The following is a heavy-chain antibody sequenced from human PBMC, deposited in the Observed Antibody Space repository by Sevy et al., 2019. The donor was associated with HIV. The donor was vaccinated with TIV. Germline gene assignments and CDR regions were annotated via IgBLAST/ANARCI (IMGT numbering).Heavy chain of an antibody. Sequence: GGSLRLSCAASGFTFSNYWMNWVRQAPGKGRGWVANIKQDGSEKRYVESVKGRFTISRDNAKNSLYLQMNSLRAEDAAVYYCARDRGMIVNYWGQGTLVTVSS. V-gene: IGHV3-7*01. J-gene: IGHJ4*02. D-gene: IGHD3-22*01. CDR1: GFTFSNYW. CDR3: ARDRGMIVNY. CDR2: IKQDGSEK.